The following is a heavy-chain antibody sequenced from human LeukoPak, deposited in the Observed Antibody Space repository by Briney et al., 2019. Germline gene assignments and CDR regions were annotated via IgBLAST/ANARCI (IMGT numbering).Heavy chain of an antibody. CDR2: IYYSGST. J-gene: IGHJ4*02. CDR1: GGSISSGGYY. V-gene: IGHV4-31*03. Sequence: PSETLSLTCTVSGGSISSGGYYWSWIRQHPGKGLEWIGYIYYSGSTYYNPSLKSRVTISVDTSKNQFSLKLSSVTAADTAVYYCARVLGGLPSAYYFDYWGQGTLVTVSS. CDR3: ARVLGGLPSAYYFDY. D-gene: IGHD1-26*01.